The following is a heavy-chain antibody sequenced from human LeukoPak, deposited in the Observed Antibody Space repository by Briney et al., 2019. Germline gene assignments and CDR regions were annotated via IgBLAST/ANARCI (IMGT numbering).Heavy chain of an antibody. V-gene: IGHV1-69*13. D-gene: IGHD2-2*01. CDR3: ASGPTYCSSTSCPMAY. CDR2: IIPIFGTA. CDR1: GGTFSSCA. Sequence: ASVKVSCKASGGTFSSCAISWVRQAPGQGLEWMGGIIPIFGTANYAQKFQGRVTITADESTSTAYMELSSLRSEDTAVYYCASGPTYCSSTSCPMAYWGQGTLVTVSS. J-gene: IGHJ4*02.